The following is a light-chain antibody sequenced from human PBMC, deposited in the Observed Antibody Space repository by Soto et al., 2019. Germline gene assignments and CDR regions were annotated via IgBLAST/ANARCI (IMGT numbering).Light chain of an antibody. CDR1: NIGSKG. CDR3: QVWDSSSHYV. CDR2: NDR. J-gene: IGLJ1*01. V-gene: IGLV3-21*02. Sequence: SYELTQPPSVSVAPGQTARITCGGNNIGSKGVHWYQQRPGLAPVLVVYNDRDRPSGIPERFSGSNSGNTATLTISRVEAGDEADYYCQVWDSSSHYVFGTGTKVTVL.